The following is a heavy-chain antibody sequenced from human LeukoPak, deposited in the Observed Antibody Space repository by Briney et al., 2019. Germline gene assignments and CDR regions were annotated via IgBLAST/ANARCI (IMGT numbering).Heavy chain of an antibody. V-gene: IGHV1-8*01. D-gene: IGHD1-1*01. CDR2: MNPNSGNT. CDR1: GYTFTSYD. CDR3: ARSSLQLEPPRY. J-gene: IGHJ4*02. Sequence: ASVKVSCKASGYTFTSYDINWVRQATGQGLEWMGWMNPNSGNTGYAQKFQGRVTMTRSTSISTAYMELRSLRSDDTAVYYCARSSLQLEPPRYWGQGTLVTVSS.